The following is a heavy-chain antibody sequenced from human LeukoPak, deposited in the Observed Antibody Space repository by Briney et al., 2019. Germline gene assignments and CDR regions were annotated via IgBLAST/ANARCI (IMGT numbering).Heavy chain of an antibody. D-gene: IGHD6-13*01. CDR3: AKGGAAAGPGYYYYYYMDV. Sequence: PGGSPRLSCAASGFTFSSYAMSWVRQAPGKGLEWVSAISGSGGSTYYADSVKGRVTISRDISMKTPYLQMNSLSAEATPVYSCAKGGAAAGPGYYYYYYMDVWGKGTTVTVSS. V-gene: IGHV3-23*01. CDR1: GFTFSSYA. CDR2: ISGSGGST. J-gene: IGHJ6*03.